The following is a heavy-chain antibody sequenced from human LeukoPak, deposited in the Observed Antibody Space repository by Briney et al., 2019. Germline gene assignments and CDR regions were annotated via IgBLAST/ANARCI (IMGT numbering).Heavy chain of an antibody. CDR3: ARGPRGVVVVPAAIVARVGRSGWFDP. CDR2: INHSGST. V-gene: IGHV4-34*01. D-gene: IGHD2-2*02. CDR1: GGSFSGYY. J-gene: IGHJ5*02. Sequence: PSETLSLTCAVYGGSFSGYYWSWIRQPPGKGLEWIGEINHSGSTNYNPSLKSRVTISVDTSKNQFSLKLSSVTAADTAVYYCARGPRGVVVVPAAIVARVGRSGWFDPWGQGTQVTVSS.